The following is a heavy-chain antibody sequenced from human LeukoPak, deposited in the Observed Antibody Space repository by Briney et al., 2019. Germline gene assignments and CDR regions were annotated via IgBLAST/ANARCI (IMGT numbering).Heavy chain of an antibody. J-gene: IGHJ4*02. V-gene: IGHV3-23*01. CDR2: TSAGGDIT. CDR1: GFIFSDHA. CDR3: AYLDSSGFYYGRLRY. Sequence: GGSLRLSCAASGFIFSDHAMTWVRQTPGKRLESVSSTSAGGDITHYAESVKGRFTISRDNSKNTPYLQMKSLRAEDTAIYFCAYLDSSGFYYGRLRYWGQGTPVSVSS. D-gene: IGHD3-22*01.